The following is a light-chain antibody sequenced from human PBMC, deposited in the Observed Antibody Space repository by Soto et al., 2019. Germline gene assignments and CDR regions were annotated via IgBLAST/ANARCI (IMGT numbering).Light chain of an antibody. V-gene: IGLV4-69*01. CDR1: SGHSTYA. CDR2: LNSDGSP. Sequence: QLVLTQSPSASASLGASVKLTCTLSSGHSTYAIAWHQQQPEEGPRYLMKLNSDGSPSKGDGIPDRFSGSSSGAERYLTISSLQSEDEADYYCQTWGTGPWVFGGGTKVTVL. CDR3: QTWGTGPWV. J-gene: IGLJ3*02.